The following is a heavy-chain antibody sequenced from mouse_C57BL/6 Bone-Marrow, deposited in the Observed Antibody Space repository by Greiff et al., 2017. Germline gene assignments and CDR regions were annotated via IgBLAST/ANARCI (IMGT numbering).Heavy chain of an antibody. V-gene: IGHV2-5*01. J-gene: IGHJ1*03. CDR1: GFSLTSYG. Sequence: VQLQESGPGLVQPSQSLSITCTVSGFSLTSYGVHWVRQSPGKGLEWLGVIWRGGSTDYNAAFMSRLSITKDNSKSQVFFKMNRLQADDTALYYCALPTYYYCSSWNWYFDVWGTGTTVTVSS. CDR2: IWRGGST. D-gene: IGHD1-1*01. CDR3: ALPTYYYCSSWNWYFDV.